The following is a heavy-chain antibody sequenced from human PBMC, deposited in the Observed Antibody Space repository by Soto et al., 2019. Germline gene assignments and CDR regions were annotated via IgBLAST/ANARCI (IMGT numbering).Heavy chain of an antibody. Sequence: SETLSLTCTVSGGSVSSGSYYWSWIRQPPGKGQEWIGYIYYSGSTNYNPSLKSRVTISVDTSKNQFSLKLSSVTAADTAVYYCARGVLYCSGGSCYSTALGYFDYWGQGTLVTVSS. CDR3: ARGVLYCSGGSCYSTALGYFDY. V-gene: IGHV4-61*01. J-gene: IGHJ4*02. CDR1: GGSVSSGSYY. CDR2: IYYSGST. D-gene: IGHD2-15*01.